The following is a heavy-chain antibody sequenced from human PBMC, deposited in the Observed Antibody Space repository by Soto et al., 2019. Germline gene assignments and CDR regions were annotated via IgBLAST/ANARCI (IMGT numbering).Heavy chain of an antibody. Sequence: QLRLQESGPGLVKPSETLSLTCTVSGGSIVSTDNFWAYIRQPPGETLEWIGSIYYTGNTFYNPSLNRRVTLPVDTPKNQFSLKLSSVTAADTAVYYCARRASFGQVSFDIWGQGTVITVSP. CDR1: GGSIVSTDNF. V-gene: IGHV4-39*01. CDR2: IYYTGNT. D-gene: IGHD3-3*01. CDR3: ARRASFGQVSFDI. J-gene: IGHJ3*02.